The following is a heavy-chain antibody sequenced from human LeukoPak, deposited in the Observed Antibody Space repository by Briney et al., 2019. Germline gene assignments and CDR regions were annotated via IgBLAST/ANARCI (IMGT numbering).Heavy chain of an antibody. Sequence: GESLKISCKGSGYSFTSYWIGWVRQMPGKGLEWMGIIYPGDSDTRYSPSFQGQVTISADKSISTAYLQWSSLKASDTAMYYCARRVGYCSSTSCYTPGAFNIWGQGTMVTVSS. V-gene: IGHV5-51*01. CDR2: IYPGDSDT. CDR1: GYSFTSYW. D-gene: IGHD2-2*01. CDR3: ARRVGYCSSTSCYTPGAFNI. J-gene: IGHJ3*02.